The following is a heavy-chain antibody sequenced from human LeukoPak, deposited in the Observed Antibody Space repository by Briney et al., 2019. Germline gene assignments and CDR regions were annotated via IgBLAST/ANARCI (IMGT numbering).Heavy chain of an antibody. CDR1: GYTFTSYY. CDR3: ARDRYYDSSGYYFPLSPDY. D-gene: IGHD3-22*01. CDR2: INPSGGST. J-gene: IGHJ4*02. Sequence: ASVKVSCKASGYTFTSYYMHWVRQAPGQGLEWMGIINPSGGSTSYAQKFQGRVTMTRDTSTSTVYMELSSLRSEDTAVYYCARDRYYDSSGYYFPLSPDYWGQGTLVTVSS. V-gene: IGHV1-46*01.